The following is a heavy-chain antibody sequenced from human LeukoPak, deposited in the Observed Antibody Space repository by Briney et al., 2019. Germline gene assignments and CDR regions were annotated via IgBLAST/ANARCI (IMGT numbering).Heavy chain of an antibody. J-gene: IGHJ4*02. D-gene: IGHD3-3*01. Sequence: ASVKVSCKASGYTFTSYGISWVRQGPGQGLEWMGWISAYNGNTNYAQKLQGRVTMTTDTSTSTAYMEQRSLRSEDTAVYYCARGGTLITIFGVVINRPTTFDYWGQGTLVTVSS. V-gene: IGHV1-18*01. CDR3: ARGGTLITIFGVVINRPTTFDY. CDR2: ISAYNGNT. CDR1: GYTFTSYG.